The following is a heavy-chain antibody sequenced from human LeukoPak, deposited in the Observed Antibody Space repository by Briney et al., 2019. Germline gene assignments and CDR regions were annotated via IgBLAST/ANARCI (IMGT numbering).Heavy chain of an antibody. V-gene: IGHV4-31*02. CDR1: GGSXXSXGYY. Sequence: QTLSLTXXXXGGSXXSXGYYWSWIRQHPGKGLEWIGYIYYSGSTYYNPSLKSRVTISVDTSKNQFSLKLSSVTAADTAVYYCASGITANDYWGQGTLVTVSS. J-gene: IGHJ4*02. D-gene: IGHD1-20*01. CDR3: ASGITANDY. CDR2: IYYSGST.